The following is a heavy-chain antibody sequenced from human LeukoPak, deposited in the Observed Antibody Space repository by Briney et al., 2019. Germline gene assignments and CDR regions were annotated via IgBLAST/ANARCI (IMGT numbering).Heavy chain of an antibody. CDR2: VYYSRST. D-gene: IGHD3-22*01. CDR3: ARGWDSSGFSFDY. CDR1: GGSISSYF. Sequence: PSETLSLTCTVSGGSISSYFWSWIRQPPGKALEWIGYVYYSRSTEYDASLKSRVSISGDTSKNQFSLKLNSVTAADTAVYYCARGWDSSGFSFDYWGRGALVTVSS. J-gene: IGHJ4*02. V-gene: IGHV4-59*01.